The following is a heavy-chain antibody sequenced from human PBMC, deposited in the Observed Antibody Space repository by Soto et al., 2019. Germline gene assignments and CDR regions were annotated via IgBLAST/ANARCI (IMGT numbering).Heavy chain of an antibody. Sequence: GGSLSLSCAASGFTFSSYDMHWVRKATGKGLEWVSAIGTAGEPYYPGSVKGRFTISRENAKNSLYLQMNSLRAEDTAVYYCARGHSNYDSSGYYYNNFDYWGQGTLVTVSS. CDR3: ARGHSNYDSSGYYYNNFDY. CDR2: IGTAGEP. D-gene: IGHD3-22*01. CDR1: GFTFSSYD. V-gene: IGHV3-13*05. J-gene: IGHJ4*02.